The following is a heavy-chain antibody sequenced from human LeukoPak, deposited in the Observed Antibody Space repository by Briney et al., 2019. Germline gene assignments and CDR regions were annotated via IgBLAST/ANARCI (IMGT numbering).Heavy chain of an antibody. J-gene: IGHJ4*02. CDR3: ARLYGSSLGRVFDY. V-gene: IGHV4-59*01. Sequence: SETLSLTCTVSGGSISSYYWNWIRQPPGKGLEWIGYIYYSGSTKYNPSLQSRVTTSVDTSKNQFSLNLNSVTAADTAVYYCARLYGSSLGRVFDYWGQGTLVTVSS. CDR1: GGSISSYY. D-gene: IGHD3-10*01. CDR2: IYYSGST.